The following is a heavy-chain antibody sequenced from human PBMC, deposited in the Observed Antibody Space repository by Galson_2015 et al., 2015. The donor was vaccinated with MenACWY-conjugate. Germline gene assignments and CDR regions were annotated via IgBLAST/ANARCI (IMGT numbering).Heavy chain of an antibody. J-gene: IGHJ4*02. Sequence: SLRLSCAASGFTLSTYWMHWVRQAPGKGLVWVSRINSDGRSTSYADSVKGRFTISRDNAKNTLYLQMNSLRAEDTAVYYCARLGGNYRTTSHFDYWGQGTLATVSS. V-gene: IGHV3-74*01. CDR1: GFTLSTYW. D-gene: IGHD1-26*01. CDR2: INSDGRST. CDR3: ARLGGNYRTTSHFDY.